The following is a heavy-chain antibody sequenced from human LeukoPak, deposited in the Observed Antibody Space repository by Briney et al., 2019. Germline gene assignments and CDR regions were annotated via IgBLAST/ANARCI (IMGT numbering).Heavy chain of an antibody. CDR1: GFTFSSYA. D-gene: IGHD3-10*01. J-gene: IGHJ5*02. CDR3: AKFAPSGSGSPSNWFDP. Sequence: GGSLRLSCAASGFTFSSYAMTWVRQAPGKGLEWVSAISGSGGSTYYADSLKGRFTISRDNSKNTLYLQMNSLRAEDTAVYYCAKFAPSGSGSPSNWFDPWGQGTLVTVSS. V-gene: IGHV3-23*01. CDR2: ISGSGGST.